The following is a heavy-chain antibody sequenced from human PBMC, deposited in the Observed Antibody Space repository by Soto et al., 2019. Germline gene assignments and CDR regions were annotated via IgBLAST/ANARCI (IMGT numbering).Heavy chain of an antibody. J-gene: IGHJ5*02. CDR2: ISSNGGST. CDR3: ARARSMTTVTTRWFDP. Sequence: EVQLVESGGGLVQPGGSLRLSCAASGFTFSSYAMHWVRQAPGKGLEYVSAISSNGGSTYYANSVKGRFTISRDNSKNTLYLKMGSLSAEDMAVYYCARARSMTTVTTRWFDPWGQGTLVTVSS. D-gene: IGHD4-17*01. CDR1: GFTFSSYA. V-gene: IGHV3-64*01.